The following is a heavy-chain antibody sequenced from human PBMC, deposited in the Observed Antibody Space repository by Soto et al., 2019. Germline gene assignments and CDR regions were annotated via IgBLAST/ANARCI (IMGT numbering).Heavy chain of an antibody. CDR1: GFTFSNFD. CDR2: ISTSGGTT. J-gene: IGHJ1*01. D-gene: IGHD2-2*01. CDR3: ATGRAEPAH. V-gene: IGHV3-23*01. Sequence: EVQLLESGGGLVQPGGSLRLSCAASGFTFSNFDMSWVRQAPGKGLEWVSGISTSGGTTYYADSVKGRFTSSRDNSKNTLYLQMTSLRAEDTAVYYCATGRAEPAHWGQGTLVTVSS.